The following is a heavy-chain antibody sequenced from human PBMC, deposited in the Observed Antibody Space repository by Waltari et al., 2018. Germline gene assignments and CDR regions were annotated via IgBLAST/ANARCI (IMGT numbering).Heavy chain of an antibody. CDR1: GGPISSSSYY. CDR3: ARLRKRGQLYN. Sequence: QLQLQESGPGLVKPSETLSLTCTVSGGPISSSSYYWGWIRQPPGKGLEWIGSIYYSGSTYYNPSLKSRVTISVDTSKNQFSLKLSSVTAADTAVYYCARLRKRGQLYNWGQGTLVTVSS. J-gene: IGHJ4*02. V-gene: IGHV4-39*01. CDR2: IYYSGST. D-gene: IGHD5-18*01.